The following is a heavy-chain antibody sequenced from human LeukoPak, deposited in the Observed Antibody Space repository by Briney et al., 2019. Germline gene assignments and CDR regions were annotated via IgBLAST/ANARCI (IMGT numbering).Heavy chain of an antibody. CDR1: GFTFSSYD. CDR3: ARGRDSSRADAFDI. J-gene: IGHJ3*02. CDR2: IGTAGDT. Sequence: PGGSLRLSCAASGFTFSSYDMHWVRQATGKGLEWVSAIGTAGDTYYPGSVKGRFTISRENAKNSLYLQMNSLRAGDTAVYYCARGRDSSRADAFDIWGQGTMVTVSS. D-gene: IGHD6-13*01. V-gene: IGHV3-13*01.